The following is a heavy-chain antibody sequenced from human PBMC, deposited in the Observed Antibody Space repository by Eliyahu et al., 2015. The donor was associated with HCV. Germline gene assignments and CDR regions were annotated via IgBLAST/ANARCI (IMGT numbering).Heavy chain of an antibody. CDR2: INSDNTYI. V-gene: IGHV3-21*02. CDR3: ARVKDSSGYYFSGDPNYFDY. CDR1: GFTXTSYS. J-gene: IGHJ4*02. Sequence: EVQLVESGXGLVKPGGSLRLSCAASGFTXTSYSXNWVRQAPGKGLEWVSSINSDNTYIYYADSVKGRFTISRDNAKNSLYLDMNRLRAEDTAVYYCARVKDSSGYYFSGDPNYFDYWGQGTRVTVSS. D-gene: IGHD3-22*01.